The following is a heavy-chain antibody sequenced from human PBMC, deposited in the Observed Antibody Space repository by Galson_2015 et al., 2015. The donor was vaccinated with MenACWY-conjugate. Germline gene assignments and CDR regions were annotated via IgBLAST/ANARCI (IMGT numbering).Heavy chain of an antibody. CDR3: TRAKEQWLSKTFDV. CDR2: IKHDGSGT. J-gene: IGHJ3*01. V-gene: IGHV3-7*01. CDR1: GFTFNTHW. D-gene: IGHD6-19*01. Sequence: SLRLSCAASGFTFNTHWMGWVRQAPGAGLQWVAIIKHDGSGTYYVDSVKGRFTISRDNARNSLYQHMNNLRAEDTAVYYCTRAKEQWLSKTFDVWGQGTMVTVSS.